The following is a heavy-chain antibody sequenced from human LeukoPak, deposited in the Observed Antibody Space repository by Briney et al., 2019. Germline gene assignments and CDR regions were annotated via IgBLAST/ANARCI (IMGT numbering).Heavy chain of an antibody. D-gene: IGHD3-3*01. CDR3: ARGGVLRFLEWLAPLDY. CDR1: GFTFSSYW. J-gene: IGHJ4*02. Sequence: GGSLRLSCAASGFTFSSYWMSWVRQAPGKGLEWVANIKQDRSEKYYVDSVKGRFTISRDNAKNSLYLQMNSLRAEDTAVYYCARGGVLRFLEWLAPLDYWGQGTLVTVSS. CDR2: IKQDRSEK. V-gene: IGHV3-7*01.